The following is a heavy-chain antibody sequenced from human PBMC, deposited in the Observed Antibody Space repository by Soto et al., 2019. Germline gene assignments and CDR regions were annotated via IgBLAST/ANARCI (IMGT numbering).Heavy chain of an antibody. CDR1: GESFASYW. J-gene: IGHJ6*02. Sequence: PWESMKVPCHGSGESFASYWICWVRKMHWKDLEWMGIIYPGDSDTRYSPSFQGQVTISADKSLRTAYLQWTSLKASDTALYYCARTRSFTLGFYYDGMDVWGQGTTVTVS. D-gene: IGHD6-6*01. V-gene: IGHV5-51*01. CDR2: IYPGDSDT. CDR3: ARTRSFTLGFYYDGMDV.